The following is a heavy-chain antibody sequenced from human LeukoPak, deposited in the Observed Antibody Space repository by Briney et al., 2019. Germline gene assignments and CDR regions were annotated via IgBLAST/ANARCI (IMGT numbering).Heavy chain of an antibody. J-gene: IGHJ4*02. CDR2: INPNSGGT. Sequence: ASVTVSCMASGYTFTGYYMHWVRQAPGQGLEWMGWINPNSGGTNYAQKFQGRVTKTRDTSISTAYMELSRLRSDDTDVYYCAREHCSGGSCYSRLDYWGQGTLVTVSS. V-gene: IGHV1-2*02. CDR3: AREHCSGGSCYSRLDY. CDR1: GYTFTGYY. D-gene: IGHD2-15*01.